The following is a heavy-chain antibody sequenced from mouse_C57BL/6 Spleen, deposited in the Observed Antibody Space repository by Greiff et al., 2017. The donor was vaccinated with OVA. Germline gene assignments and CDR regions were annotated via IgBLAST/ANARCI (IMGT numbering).Heavy chain of an antibody. CDR3: ATRQRRTTVVAPDY. J-gene: IGHJ2*01. CDR2: LDPYDSYN. V-gene: IGHV1-50*01. D-gene: IGHD1-1*01. CDR1: GYTFTSYW. Sequence: VQLQQPGAELVKPGASVKLSCKASGYTFTSYWMQWVNQRPGQGLEWIGELDPYDSYNTYNQQFKGKATLTVATSSSTAYMQLSSLTSDDSAVYYCATRQRRTTVVAPDYWGQGTTLTVSS.